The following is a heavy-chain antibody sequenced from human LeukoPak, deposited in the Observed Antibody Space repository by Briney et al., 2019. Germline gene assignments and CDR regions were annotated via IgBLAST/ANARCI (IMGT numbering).Heavy chain of an antibody. V-gene: IGHV1-8*01. CDR2: MNPNSGNT. CDR3: ARGSSWSKLLWFGAPIPSGIDY. J-gene: IGHJ4*02. D-gene: IGHD3-10*01. CDR1: GYTFTSYD. Sequence: GASVKVSCKASGYTFTSYDINWVRQATGQGLEWMGWMNPNSGNTGYAQKFQGRVTMTRNTSISTAYMELSSLRSEDTAVYYCARGSSWSKLLWFGAPIPSGIDYWGQGTLVTVSS.